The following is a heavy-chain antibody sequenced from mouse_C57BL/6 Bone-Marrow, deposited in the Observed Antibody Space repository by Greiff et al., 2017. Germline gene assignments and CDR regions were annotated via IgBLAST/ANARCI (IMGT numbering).Heavy chain of an antibody. V-gene: IGHV1-55*01. Sequence: QVQLQQSGAELVKPGASVKMSCKASGYTFTSYWITWVKQRPGQGLEWIGDIYPGSGSTNYNEKFKGKATLTVDTSSSTAYMQLSSLTSEDSAVYYCAHSSGPLAMDYGGQGTSVTVSS. J-gene: IGHJ4*01. CDR2: IYPGSGST. CDR3: AHSSGPLAMDY. CDR1: GYTFTSYW. D-gene: IGHD3-2*02.